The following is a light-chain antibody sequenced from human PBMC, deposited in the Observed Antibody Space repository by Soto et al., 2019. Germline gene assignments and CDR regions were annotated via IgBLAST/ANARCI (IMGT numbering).Light chain of an antibody. CDR1: QSIINW. CDR3: QQYLNFPIT. CDR2: QAS. V-gene: IGKV1-5*03. J-gene: IGKJ5*01. Sequence: DIQMTQSPSTLSGSVGDRVTITCRASQSIINWLAWYQQKPGKAPRFLIHQASVLETGVPSRFSGSGSETEFALTINSLQPDDFGVYYCQQYLNFPITFGQGTRL.